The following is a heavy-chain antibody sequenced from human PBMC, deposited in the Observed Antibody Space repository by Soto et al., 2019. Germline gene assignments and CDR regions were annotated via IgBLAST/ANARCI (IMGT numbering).Heavy chain of an antibody. D-gene: IGHD3-10*01. CDR2: IIPIFGTA. J-gene: IGHJ6*02. V-gene: IGHV1-69*01. Sequence: SSVNVSCKTSGGSLSGDAGGWVRQTPEQGLEWMGGIIPIFGTANYAQKFQGRVTITADESTSTAYMELSSLRSEDTAVYYCSRTIYLGRYYYYSGMAFWGQGTTVTVS. CDR1: GGSLSGDA. CDR3: SRTIYLGRYYYYSGMAF.